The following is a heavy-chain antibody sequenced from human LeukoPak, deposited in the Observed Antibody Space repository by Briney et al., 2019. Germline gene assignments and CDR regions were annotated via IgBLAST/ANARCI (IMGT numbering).Heavy chain of an antibody. D-gene: IGHD5-12*01. J-gene: IGHJ4*02. CDR3: ARGRGYSGYDSYDYYFDY. CDR1: GGSISSGGYS. Sequence: PSQTLSLTCAVSGGSISSGGYSWSWIRQPPGKGLEWIGYIYHSGSTYYNPPLKSRVTISVDRSKNQFSLKLSSVTAADTAVYYCARGRGYSGYDSYDYYFDYWGQGTLVTVSS. V-gene: IGHV4-30-2*01. CDR2: IYHSGST.